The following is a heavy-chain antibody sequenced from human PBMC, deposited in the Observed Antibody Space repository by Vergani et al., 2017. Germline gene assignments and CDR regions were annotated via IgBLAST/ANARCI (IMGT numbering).Heavy chain of an antibody. D-gene: IGHD4/OR15-4a*01. Sequence: EVQLVESGGGLVQPGGSLRLSCAASGFTFSSSSMHWVRQAPGKGLEWVSAIRSADTNTYYADSVEGRFAISRDNAKTSLYLQMNSLRVEDTAVYYCAREGVLDAFDIWGQGTMVTVSS. J-gene: IGHJ3*02. V-gene: IGHV3-48*01. CDR3: AREGVLDAFDI. CDR2: IRSADTNT. CDR1: GFTFSSSS.